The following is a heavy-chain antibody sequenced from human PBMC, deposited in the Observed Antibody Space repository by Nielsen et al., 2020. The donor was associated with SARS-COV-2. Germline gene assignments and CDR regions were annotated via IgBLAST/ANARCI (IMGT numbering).Heavy chain of an antibody. J-gene: IGHJ4*02. D-gene: IGHD6-19*01. V-gene: IGHV3-20*04. CDR2: INWNGGST. Sequence: GESLKISCAASGFTFDDYGMSWVRQAPGKGLEWVSGINWNGGSTGYADSVKGRFTISRDNAQSSLYLHMNSLRAEDTAVYYCASSGWLDHWGQGTLVTVSS. CDR3: ASSGWLDH. CDR1: GFTFDDYG.